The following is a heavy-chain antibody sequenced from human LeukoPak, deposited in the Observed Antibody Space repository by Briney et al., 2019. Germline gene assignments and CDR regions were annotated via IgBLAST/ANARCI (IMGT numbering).Heavy chain of an antibody. V-gene: IGHV4-34*01. CDR3: ARHLYGSGSYWAYFEY. CDR2: INHSGST. D-gene: IGHD3-10*01. CDR1: GGSFSGYY. Sequence: SETLSLTCAVYGGSFSGYYWSWIRQPPGKGLEWIGEINHSGSTNYNPSLKSRVTISVDTSKNQFSLKLCSVTAADTAVYYCARHLYGSGSYWAYFEYWGQGTLVTVSS. J-gene: IGHJ4*02.